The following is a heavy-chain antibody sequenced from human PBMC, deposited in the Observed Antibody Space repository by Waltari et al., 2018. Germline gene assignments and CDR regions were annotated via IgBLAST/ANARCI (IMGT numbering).Heavy chain of an antibody. CDR1: GFTFSSYG. Sequence: QVQLVESGGGVVQPGRSLRLSCAASGFTFSSYGMHWVRKAPGKGLEWVAVIWYDGSNKYYADSVKGRFTISRDNSKNTLYLQMNSLRAEDTAVYYCARDLGYGSGSWAYGMDVWGQGTTVTVSS. CDR2: IWYDGSNK. D-gene: IGHD3-10*01. CDR3: ARDLGYGSGSWAYGMDV. V-gene: IGHV3-33*01. J-gene: IGHJ6*02.